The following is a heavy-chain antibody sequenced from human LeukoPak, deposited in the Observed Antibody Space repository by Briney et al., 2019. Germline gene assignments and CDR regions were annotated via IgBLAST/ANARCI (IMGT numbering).Heavy chain of an antibody. D-gene: IGHD6-13*01. CDR2: INWNGGRT. Sequence: GGSLRLSCAASGFTFDDYGMSWVRQAPGKGLEWVSGINWNGGRTGYADSVKGRFTISRDNAKNSLCLQMNSLGAEDTAFYYCARDPLIAAGGVNWFDPWGQGTLATVSS. CDR3: ARDPLIAAGGVNWFDP. V-gene: IGHV3-20*04. CDR1: GFTFDDYG. J-gene: IGHJ5*02.